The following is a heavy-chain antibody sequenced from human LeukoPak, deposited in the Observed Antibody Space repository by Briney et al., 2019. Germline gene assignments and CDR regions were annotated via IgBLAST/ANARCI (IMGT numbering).Heavy chain of an antibody. D-gene: IGHD3-22*01. J-gene: IGHJ1*01. Sequence: SETLSLXCSVSGDSVSRSDSYWDWIRQPPGKGLEWIGTIYHSGRTYYSPSLKSRVTMSVDPSNNQFSLNLRSVTAADTAVYYCARRRYYDGSGYLEWGQGTLLSVSS. V-gene: IGHV4-39*01. CDR2: IYHSGRT. CDR1: GDSVSRSDSY. CDR3: ARRRYYDGSGYLE.